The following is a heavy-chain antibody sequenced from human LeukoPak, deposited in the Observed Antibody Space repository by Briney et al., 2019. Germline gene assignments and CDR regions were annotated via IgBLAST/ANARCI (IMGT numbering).Heavy chain of an antibody. CDR2: INPNNAAT. J-gene: IGHJ6*03. Sequence: GGSVMVSCKTSGYTFTDYYIHWVRQAPGQGLEWLCCINPNNAATKLTQKFQGRVTMTRDTSISTAYMELTRLRSDDTAVYYCARDWSVVPGGARDYHYSYMDVWGTGTTVTVSS. D-gene: IGHD2-21*01. CDR3: ARDWSVVPGGARDYHYSYMDV. CDR1: GYTFTDYY. V-gene: IGHV1-2*02.